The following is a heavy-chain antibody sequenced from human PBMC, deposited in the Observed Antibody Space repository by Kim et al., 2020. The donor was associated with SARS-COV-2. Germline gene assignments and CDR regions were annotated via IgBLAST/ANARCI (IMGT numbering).Heavy chain of an antibody. CDR1: GFTFSSYW. J-gene: IGHJ6*02. CDR2: IKQDGSEK. V-gene: IGHV3-7*01. CDR3: ARVRMVRGVISQHYGMDV. Sequence: GGSLRLSCAASGFTFSSYWMSWVRQAPGKGLEWVANIKQDGSEKYYVDSVKGRFTISRDNAKNSLYLQMNSLRAEDTAVYYCARVRMVRGVISQHYGMDVWGQGTTVTVSS. D-gene: IGHD3-10*01.